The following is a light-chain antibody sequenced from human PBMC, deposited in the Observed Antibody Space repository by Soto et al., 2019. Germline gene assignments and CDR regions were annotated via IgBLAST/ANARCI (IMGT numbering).Light chain of an antibody. CDR3: NSYTTSSTLV. CDR2: GVF. CDR1: SSDVGGYNY. V-gene: IGLV2-14*01. J-gene: IGLJ1*01. Sequence: QSALTQPASASGSPGQSITISCTGTSSDVGGYNYVSWYQQHPGTAPKLVIYGVFNRPSGISNRFSGSRSGNTASLTISGLQAEDEAEYYCNSYTTSSTLVFGTGTKVTVL.